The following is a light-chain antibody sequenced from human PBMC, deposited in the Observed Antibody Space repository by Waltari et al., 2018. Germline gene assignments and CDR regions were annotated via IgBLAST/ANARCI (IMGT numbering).Light chain of an antibody. V-gene: IGLV3-1*01. CDR3: LAWDSSTAWV. CDR2: QDT. CDR1: KLGDKY. Sequence: SYELTQPPSVSVSPGQTASITCSGDKLGDKYASWYQQKPGQSPVLVIYQDTKRPSGIPGRFSGSNSVNTATLTISGTQGMDEADYYCLAWDSSTAWVFGGGTKLTVL. J-gene: IGLJ3*02.